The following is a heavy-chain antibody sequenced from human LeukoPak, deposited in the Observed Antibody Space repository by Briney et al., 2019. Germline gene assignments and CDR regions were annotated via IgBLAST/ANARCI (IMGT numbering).Heavy chain of an antibody. Sequence: GGSLRLSCAASGFTFSSYEMNWVRQAPGKGLEWVSSISSSSSYIYYADSVKGRFTISRDNAKNSLYLQMNSLRAEDTAVYYCAREGHSGSYWDYWGQGTLVTVSS. J-gene: IGHJ4*02. D-gene: IGHD1-26*01. V-gene: IGHV3-21*01. CDR3: AREGHSGSYWDY. CDR1: GFTFSSYE. CDR2: ISSSSSYI.